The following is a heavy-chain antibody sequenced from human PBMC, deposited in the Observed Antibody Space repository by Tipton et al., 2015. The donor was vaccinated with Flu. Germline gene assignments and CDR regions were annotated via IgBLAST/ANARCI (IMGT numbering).Heavy chain of an antibody. CDR1: GGSFSGYY. CDR3: ARGPLLDL. V-gene: IGHV4-34*01. CDR2: INHSGGT. J-gene: IGHJ2*01. D-gene: IGHD5/OR15-5a*01. Sequence: TLSLTCAVYGGSFSGYYWSWIRQPPGKGLEWIGEINHSGGTNYNPSLKSRVTISVDTSKNQFSLKLSSVTAADTAVYYCARGPLLDLWGRGTLVTVSS.